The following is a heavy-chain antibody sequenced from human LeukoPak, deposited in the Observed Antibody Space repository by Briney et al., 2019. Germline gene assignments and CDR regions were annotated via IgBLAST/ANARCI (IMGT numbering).Heavy chain of an antibody. V-gene: IGHV1-69*04. CDR3: AIPGRASDPNSAFDY. D-gene: IGHD1-14*01. J-gene: IGHJ4*02. CDR1: GGTFSSYA. CDR2: IIPILGIA. Sequence: ASVKVSCKASGGTFSSYAISWVRQAPGQGLEWMGRIIPILGIANYAQKFQGRVTITADKSTSTAYMELSSLRSEDTAVYYCAIPGRASDPNSAFDYWGQGTLVTVSS.